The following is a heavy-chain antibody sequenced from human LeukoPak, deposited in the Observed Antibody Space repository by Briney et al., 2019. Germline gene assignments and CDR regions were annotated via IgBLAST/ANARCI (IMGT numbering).Heavy chain of an antibody. V-gene: IGHV1-69*01. J-gene: IGHJ4*02. CDR2: IIPIFGTA. Sequence: GSSVKVSCKASGGTFSSCGLSWVRQAPGQGLEWXXXIIPIFGTANYAQKFQGRVTITADESTSTAYMELSSLRSEDTAVYYCATWPMVRGVISYFDYWGQGTLVTVSS. D-gene: IGHD3-10*01. CDR3: ATWPMVRGVISYFDY. CDR1: GGTFSSCG.